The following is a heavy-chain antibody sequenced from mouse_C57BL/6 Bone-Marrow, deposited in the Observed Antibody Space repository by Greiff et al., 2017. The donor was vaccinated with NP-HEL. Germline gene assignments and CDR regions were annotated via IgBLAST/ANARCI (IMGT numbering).Heavy chain of an antibody. CDR1: GFTFSSYA. CDR2: ISDGGSYT. CDR3: ARTYPYYFDY. V-gene: IGHV5-4*03. Sequence: DVKLVESGGGLVKPGGSLKLSCAASGFTFSSYAMSWVRQTPEKRLEWVATISDGGSYTYYPDNVKGRFTIARDNAKNNLYLQMSHLKSEDTAMYYCARTYPYYFDYWGQSTTLTVSS. J-gene: IGHJ2*01.